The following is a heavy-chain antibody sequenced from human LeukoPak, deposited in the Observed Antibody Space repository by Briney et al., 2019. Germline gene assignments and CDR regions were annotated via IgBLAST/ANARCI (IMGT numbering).Heavy chain of an antibody. D-gene: IGHD6-19*01. Sequence: ASVKVSCKASGYTFTGYYMHWVRQAPGQGLEWMGRINPNSCGTNYAQKFQGRVTMTRDTSISTAYMELSRLRSDDTAVYYCARENDDSSGLFYFDYWGQGTLVTVSS. J-gene: IGHJ4*02. CDR3: ARENDDSSGLFYFDY. V-gene: IGHV1-2*06. CDR1: GYTFTGYY. CDR2: INPNSCGT.